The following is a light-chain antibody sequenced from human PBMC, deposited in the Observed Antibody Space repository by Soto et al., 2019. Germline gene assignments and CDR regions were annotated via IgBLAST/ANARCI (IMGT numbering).Light chain of an antibody. CDR3: HCQQVKVSPVYA. V-gene: IGKV3-20*01. Sequence: ESVVTQSPDTLSLSPGERDTLSCRASQSVSSNDLAWYQQRRGQAPRLLIYGGSIRATGIPDRFSGSGSGTDFTLTINRLEPEDFAVYFCHCQQVKVSPVYAFGQGTRLELK. J-gene: IGKJ2*01. CDR2: GGS. CDR1: QSVSSND.